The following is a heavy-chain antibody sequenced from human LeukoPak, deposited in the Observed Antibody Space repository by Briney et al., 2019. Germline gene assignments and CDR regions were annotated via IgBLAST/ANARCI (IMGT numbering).Heavy chain of an antibody. V-gene: IGHV4-59*01. J-gene: IGHJ5*02. CDR3: ARDYSSNWFDP. D-gene: IGHD5-18*01. CDR1: GGSISDYS. Sequence: SETLSLTCTVSGGSISDYSWSWIRQPPGKGLEWIGNIYYSGSANHNPSLKSRVTISRDTSKNQFSLKLSSVTAADTAVYYCARDYSSNWFDPWGQGTLVTVSS. CDR2: IYYSGSA.